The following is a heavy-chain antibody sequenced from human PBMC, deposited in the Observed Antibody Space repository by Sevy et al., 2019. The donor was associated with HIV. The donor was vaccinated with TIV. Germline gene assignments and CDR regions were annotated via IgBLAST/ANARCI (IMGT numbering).Heavy chain of an antibody. CDR3: ARDSIPLVQGIIITPDYYGMDV. CDR2: ISAYDGNT. CDR1: GYTFNTFG. V-gene: IGHV1-18*04. J-gene: IGHJ6*02. Sequence: ASVKVSCKTSGYTFNTFGNNWVRQAPGQGLQWVGWISAYDGNTKFVQNLQGRVSMTTDTSTGTVYMELKNLRSDDTAVYYCARDSIPLVQGIIITPDYYGMDVWGQGTTVTVSS. D-gene: IGHD3-10*01.